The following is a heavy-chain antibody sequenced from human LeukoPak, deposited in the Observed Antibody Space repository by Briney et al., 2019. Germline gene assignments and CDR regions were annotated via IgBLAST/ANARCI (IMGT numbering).Heavy chain of an antibody. CDR3: AKDKGPSIVVVPAAIADRAEYFQH. CDR2: ISGSGGST. Sequence: GGSLRLSCAASGLTFRTYPLHWVRQAPGKGLEWVSAISGSGGSTYYADSVKGRFTISRDNSKNTLYLQMNSLRAEDTAVYYCAKDKGPSIVVVPAAIADRAEYFQHWGQGTLVTVSS. CDR1: GLTFRTYP. D-gene: IGHD2-2*01. J-gene: IGHJ1*01. V-gene: IGHV3-23*01.